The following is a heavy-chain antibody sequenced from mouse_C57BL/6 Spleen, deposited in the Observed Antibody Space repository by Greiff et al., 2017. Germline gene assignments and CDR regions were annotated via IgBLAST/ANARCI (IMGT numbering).Heavy chain of an antibody. CDR2: IYPGSGST. D-gene: IGHD1-1*01. Sequence: QVQLQQPGAELVKPGASVKMSCKASGYTFTSYWITWVKQRPGQGLEWIGYIYPGSGSTNYNEKFKSKATLTVDTSSSTAYMQLSSLTSEDSAVYYCARDYYGSSYASYWYFDVWGTGTTVTVSS. CDR1: GYTFTSYW. J-gene: IGHJ1*03. V-gene: IGHV1-55*01. CDR3: ARDYYGSSYASYWYFDV.